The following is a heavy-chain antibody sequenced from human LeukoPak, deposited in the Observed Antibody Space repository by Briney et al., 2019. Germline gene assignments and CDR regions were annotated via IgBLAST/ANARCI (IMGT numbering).Heavy chain of an antibody. Sequence: GALRLSCAASGFPFSSHGMSWVRQAPGKGLEWVANIKQDGSEKYYVDSVKGRFTISRDNAKNSLYLQMNSLRAEDTAVYYCARDYYDSSGGIDYWGQGTLVTVSS. D-gene: IGHD3-22*01. CDR3: ARDYYDSSGGIDY. J-gene: IGHJ4*02. CDR1: GFPFSSHG. V-gene: IGHV3-7*01. CDR2: IKQDGSEK.